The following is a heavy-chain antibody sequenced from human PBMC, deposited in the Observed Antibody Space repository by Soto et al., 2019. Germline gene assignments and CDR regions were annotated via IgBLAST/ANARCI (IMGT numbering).Heavy chain of an antibody. CDR3: ARFKQLEQRPPDHHDAFAI. Sequence: QVQLVQSGAEVKKPGSSVRVSCKASGGTFSSYTISWVRQAPGQGLEWMGRIIPILGIANYAQKLQGRVTITADKSTSTAYMELSSLRTEDTAVYYCARFKQLEQRPPDHHDAFAIWGQGTMVTVSS. CDR1: GGTFSSYT. V-gene: IGHV1-69*02. CDR2: IIPILGIA. D-gene: IGHD1-1*01. J-gene: IGHJ3*02.